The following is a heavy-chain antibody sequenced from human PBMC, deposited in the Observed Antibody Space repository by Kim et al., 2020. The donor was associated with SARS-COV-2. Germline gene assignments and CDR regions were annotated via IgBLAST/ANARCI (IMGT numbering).Heavy chain of an antibody. CDR2: INHSGST. Sequence: SETLSLTCAVYGGSFSGYYWSWIRQPPGKGLEWIGEINHSGSTNYNPSLKSRVTISVDTSKNQFSLKLSSVTAADTAVYYCAVIEGELPYGLDYWGQGTLVTVSS. D-gene: IGHD1-26*01. CDR3: AVIEGELPYGLDY. J-gene: IGHJ4*02. CDR1: GGSFSGYY. V-gene: IGHV4-34*01.